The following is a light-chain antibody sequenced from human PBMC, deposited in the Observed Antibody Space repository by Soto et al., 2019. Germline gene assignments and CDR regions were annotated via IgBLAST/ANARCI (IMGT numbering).Light chain of an antibody. CDR2: DAS. J-gene: IGKJ2*01. CDR3: QQYKSLPYT. V-gene: IGKV1-33*01. Sequence: QLTQSPSSLSASVGDRVTITCQASQDISDSVNWYQQKPGKAPKLLISDASNLETRGPSGFSGSGSGTDFTFTISSVQPEDGATYYCQQYKSLPYTFGQGTKLEI. CDR1: QDISDS.